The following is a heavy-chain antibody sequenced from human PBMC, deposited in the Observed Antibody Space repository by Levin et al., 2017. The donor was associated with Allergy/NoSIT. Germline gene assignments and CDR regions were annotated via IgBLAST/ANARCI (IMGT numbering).Heavy chain of an antibody. CDR3: ARAPMVRGVIITLDY. Sequence: ASVKVSCKASGYTFTGYYMHWVRQAPGQGLEWMGWINPNSGGTNYAQKFQGRVTMTRDTSISTAYMELSRLRSDDTAVYYCARAPMVRGVIITLDYWGQGTLVTVSS. V-gene: IGHV1-2*02. CDR1: GYTFTGYY. CDR2: INPNSGGT. J-gene: IGHJ4*02. D-gene: IGHD3-10*01.